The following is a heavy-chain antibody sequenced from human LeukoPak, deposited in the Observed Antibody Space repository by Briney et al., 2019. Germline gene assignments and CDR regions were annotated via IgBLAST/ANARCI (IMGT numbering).Heavy chain of an antibody. CDR1: GGTFISYA. D-gene: IGHD6-13*01. V-gene: IGHV1-69*13. CDR2: IIPIFGTA. Sequence: GASVKVSCKASGGTFISYAISWVRQAPGQGLEWMGGIIPIFGTANYAQKFQGRVTITADESTSTAYMELSSLRSEDTAVYYCARSIAAGDFDYWGQGTLVTVSS. J-gene: IGHJ4*02. CDR3: ARSIAAGDFDY.